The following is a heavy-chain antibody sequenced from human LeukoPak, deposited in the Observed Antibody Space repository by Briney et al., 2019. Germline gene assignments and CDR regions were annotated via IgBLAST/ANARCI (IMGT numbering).Heavy chain of an antibody. CDR3: AREIVTMIVVPLDY. Sequence: GASVKVSCKASGGTFSSYAISWVRQAPGQGLEWMGRIIPILGIANYAQKFQGRVTITADKSTSTAYMELSSLRSEDTAVYYCAREIVTMIVVPLDYWGQGTLVTVSS. V-gene: IGHV1-69*04. D-gene: IGHD3-22*01. CDR2: IIPILGIA. J-gene: IGHJ4*02. CDR1: GGTFSSYA.